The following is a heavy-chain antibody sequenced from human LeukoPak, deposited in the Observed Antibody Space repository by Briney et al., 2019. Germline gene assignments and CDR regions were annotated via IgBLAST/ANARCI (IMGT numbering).Heavy chain of an antibody. Sequence: GGSLRLSCAPSGFTFTTFWMSWVREAPGKGLEWLPNIRQDGSEKYYVDSVKGRFTISRDNAKNSLFLQMNSLRAEDTAVYYCARGPAAGNLLGYWGQGTLVTVSS. CDR3: ARGPAAGNLLGY. D-gene: IGHD6-19*01. CDR1: GFTFTTFW. V-gene: IGHV3-7*01. CDR2: IRQDGSEK. J-gene: IGHJ4*02.